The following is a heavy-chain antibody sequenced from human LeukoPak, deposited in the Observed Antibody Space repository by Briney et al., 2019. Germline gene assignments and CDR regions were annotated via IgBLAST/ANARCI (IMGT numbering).Heavy chain of an antibody. CDR2: INHSGST. V-gene: IGHV4-34*01. D-gene: IGHD2-2*02. CDR1: GGSFSGYY. CDR3: ARSNCSSTSCYTGWLKDDAFDI. Sequence: PSETLSLTCAVYGGSFSGYYWSWIRQPPGKGLEWIGEINHSGSTNYNPSLKSRVTISVDKSKNQFSLKLSSVTAADTAVYYCARSNCSSTSCYTGWLKDDAFDIWGQGTMVTVSS. J-gene: IGHJ3*02.